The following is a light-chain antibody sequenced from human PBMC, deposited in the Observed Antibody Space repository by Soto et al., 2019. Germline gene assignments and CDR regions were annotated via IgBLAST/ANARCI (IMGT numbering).Light chain of an antibody. CDR3: QQSYTTPT. J-gene: IGKJ2*01. CDR1: QSISGY. Sequence: DIQMTQSPSSLSASVGDRVTITCRASQSISGYLHWFQQKPGKAPKLLISAASSLQSGVPSRFSGSGSETDFTLTISSLQPDDIATYYCQQSYTTPTFGQGTKLQIK. V-gene: IGKV1-39*01. CDR2: AAS.